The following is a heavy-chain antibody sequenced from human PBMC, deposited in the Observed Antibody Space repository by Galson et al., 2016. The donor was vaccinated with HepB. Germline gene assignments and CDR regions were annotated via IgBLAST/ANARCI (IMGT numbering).Heavy chain of an antibody. V-gene: IGHV1-69*13. CDR3: ARDHGDSNYVAGY. Sequence: SVKFSCKASGGTFSSYAISWVRQAPGQGLEWMGGIIPIFGTANYAQKFQGRVTITADESTSTAYMELSSLRSEDTAVYYCARDHGDSNYVAGYWGQGTLVTVSS. J-gene: IGHJ4*02. D-gene: IGHD4-11*01. CDR1: GGTFSSYA. CDR2: IIPIFGTA.